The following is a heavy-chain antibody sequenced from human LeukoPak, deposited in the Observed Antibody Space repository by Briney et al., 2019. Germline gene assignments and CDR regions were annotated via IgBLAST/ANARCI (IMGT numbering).Heavy chain of an antibody. V-gene: IGHV4-34*01. Sequence: SETLSLTCAVYGGSFSGYYWSWIRQPPGKGLEWIGEINHSGSTNYNPSLKSRVTISVDTSKNQFSLKLSSVAAADTAVYYCTLRRTGLAKLDYWGQGTLVTVSS. D-gene: IGHD4-17*01. J-gene: IGHJ4*02. CDR1: GGSFSGYY. CDR2: INHSGST. CDR3: TLRRTGLAKLDY.